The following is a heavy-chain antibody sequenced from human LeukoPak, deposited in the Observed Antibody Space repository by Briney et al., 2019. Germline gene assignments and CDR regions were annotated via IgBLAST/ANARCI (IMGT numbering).Heavy chain of an antibody. CDR3: ARTSMVRGVIRP. CDR2: IYHSGST. D-gene: IGHD3-10*01. V-gene: IGHV4-30-2*01. Sequence: SETLSLTCAVSGGSLSSGGYSWGWIRQPPGKGLEWIGYIYHSGSTYYNPSLKSRVTISVDRSKNQFSLKLSSVTAADPAVYYCARTSMVRGVIRPWGQGTLVTVSS. CDR1: GGSLSSGGYS. J-gene: IGHJ4*02.